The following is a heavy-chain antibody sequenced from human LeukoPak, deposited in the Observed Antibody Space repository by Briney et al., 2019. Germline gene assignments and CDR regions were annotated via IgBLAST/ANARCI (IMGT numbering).Heavy chain of an antibody. CDR3: ARADYGSGSPYYYGMDV. V-gene: IGHV4-59*02. CDR2: IYYTGST. D-gene: IGHD3-10*01. J-gene: IGHJ6*02. CDR1: GGSVRSFY. Sequence: SETLSLTCTVSGGSVRSFYWSWIRQPPGKGLEWIGYIYYTGSTNYYPSLKSRVTLSLDSSKNQFSLKLTSVTAADTAVYYCARADYGSGSPYYYGMDVWGQGTTVTVSS.